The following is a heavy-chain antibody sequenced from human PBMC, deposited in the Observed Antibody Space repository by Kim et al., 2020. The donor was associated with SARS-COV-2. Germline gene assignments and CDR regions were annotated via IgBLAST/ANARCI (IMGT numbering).Heavy chain of an antibody. J-gene: IGHJ5*02. Sequence: GGSLRLSCAASGFTFSSYGMHWVRQAPGKGLEWVAVVSYDGGDKYYADSVKGRFTISRDNSKNTLYLQMNSLKGEDTAVYYCAKDRAPGVGYYASSGLTPFDPWGQGTLVTVSS. V-gene: IGHV3-30*18. CDR2: VSYDGGDK. CDR3: AKDRAPGVGYYASSGLTPFDP. CDR1: GFTFSSYG. D-gene: IGHD3-22*01.